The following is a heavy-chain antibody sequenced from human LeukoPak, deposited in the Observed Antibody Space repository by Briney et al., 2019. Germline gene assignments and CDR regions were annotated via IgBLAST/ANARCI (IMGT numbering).Heavy chain of an antibody. V-gene: IGHV1-8*02. D-gene: IGHD1-1*01. Sequence: GASVKVSCKTSGDTLNSYAINWVRQATGQGLEWMGWMNPNSGNTGYAQKFQGRVTMTRNTSISTAYMELSSLRSEDTAVYYCARGLEGLSRIWGQGTMVTVSS. J-gene: IGHJ3*02. CDR2: MNPNSGNT. CDR1: GDTLNSYA. CDR3: ARGLEGLSRI.